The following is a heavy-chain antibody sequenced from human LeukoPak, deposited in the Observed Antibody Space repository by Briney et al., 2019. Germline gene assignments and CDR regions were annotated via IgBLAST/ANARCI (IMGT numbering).Heavy chain of an antibody. J-gene: IGHJ5*02. Sequence: PSETLSLTCAVYGGSFSGYYWSWIRQPPGKGLEWIGEINHSGSTNYNPSPKSRVTISVDTSKNQFSLKLSSVTAADTAVYYCARGGRPRGAVAGKRSNWFDPWGQGTLVTVSS. CDR1: GGSFSGYY. D-gene: IGHD6-19*01. CDR2: INHSGST. CDR3: ARGGRPRGAVAGKRSNWFDP. V-gene: IGHV4-34*01.